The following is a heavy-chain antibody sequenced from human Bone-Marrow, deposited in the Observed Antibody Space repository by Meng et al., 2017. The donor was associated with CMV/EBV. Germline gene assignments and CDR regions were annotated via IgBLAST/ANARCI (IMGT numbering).Heavy chain of an antibody. V-gene: IGHV3-11*01. D-gene: IGHD6-13*01. CDR3: ARSPITPAGPLDY. Sequence: GESLKISCAASGFTFSDHYMTWMRQAPGKGLEWVSYITTSGDRIYYSYSVKGRFTISRDNAKNSLYLQMNSLRAEDTAVYYCARSPITPAGPLDYWGQGTLVTVSS. CDR1: GFTFSDHY. CDR2: ITTSGDRI. J-gene: IGHJ4*02.